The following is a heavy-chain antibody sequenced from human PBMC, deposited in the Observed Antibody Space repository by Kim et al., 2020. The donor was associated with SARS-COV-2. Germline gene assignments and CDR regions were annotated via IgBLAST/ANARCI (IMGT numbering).Heavy chain of an antibody. J-gene: IGHJ3*01. D-gene: IGHD3-9*01. Sequence: GGSLRLSCAASGFIFSDFYVSWIRQAPGKGLEWVSYISSSTRYTNYVDSVKGRFTISRDNANNFLFLEMNSLRAEDTAVYYCARHVATGNYAFDVWGQGTMVTVSS. V-gene: IGHV3-11*06. CDR2: ISSSTRYT. CDR3: ARHVATGNYAFDV. CDR1: GFIFSDFY.